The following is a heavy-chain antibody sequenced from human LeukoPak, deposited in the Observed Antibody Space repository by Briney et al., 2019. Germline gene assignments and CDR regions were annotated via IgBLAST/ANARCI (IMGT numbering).Heavy chain of an antibody. CDR2: IYYSGST. J-gene: IGHJ4*02. D-gene: IGHD2-21*01. CDR3: ARREYCGGDCYFDY. CDR1: GYSISSGYY. V-gene: IGHV4-38-2*01. Sequence: SETLSLTCAVSGYSISSGYYWGWIRQPPGKGLEWIGSIYYSGSTYYNPSLKSRVTISVDTSKNQFSLKLSSVTAADTAVYYCARREYCGGDCYFDYWGQGTLVTVSS.